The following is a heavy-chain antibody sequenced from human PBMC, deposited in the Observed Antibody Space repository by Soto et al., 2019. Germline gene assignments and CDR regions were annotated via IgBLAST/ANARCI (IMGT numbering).Heavy chain of an antibody. CDR3: ARHLYSSSWYLDY. CDR1: GYRFTSYW. J-gene: IGHJ4*02. D-gene: IGHD6-13*01. Sequence: GESLKISCKGSGYRFTSYWIGWVRQMPGKGLEWMGIIYPSDSDTRYSPSFQGQVTISADRSISTAYLQWSSLKASDSAMYYCARHLYSSSWYLDYWGQGTLVTVSS. V-gene: IGHV5-51*01. CDR2: IYPSDSDT.